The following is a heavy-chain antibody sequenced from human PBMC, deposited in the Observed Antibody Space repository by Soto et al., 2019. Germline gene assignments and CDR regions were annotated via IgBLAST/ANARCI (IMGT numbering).Heavy chain of an antibody. CDR2: MYSGGNT. CDR1: GGSPSSSTYY. V-gene: IGHV4-39*01. Sequence: PSETLSLTCTVSGGSPSSSTYYWGWIRQPPGKGLEWIGSMYSGGNTYYNPSLKSRVTVSVDTSKNHFSLKLTSVTAADTAMYYCARQPYDSTGYYYGAWGQGTLVTVSS. CDR3: ARQPYDSTGYYYGA. D-gene: IGHD3-22*01. J-gene: IGHJ5*02.